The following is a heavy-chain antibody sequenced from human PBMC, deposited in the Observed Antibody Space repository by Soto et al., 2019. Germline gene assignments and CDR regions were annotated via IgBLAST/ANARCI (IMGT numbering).Heavy chain of an antibody. J-gene: IGHJ4*02. CDR3: ARESSGYPDS. Sequence: PGGSLRLSCAASGFSFGVYSMNWVRQAPGKGLEWVSYISGSSSTIYYADSVKGRFTISRDNAKNSLYLQLSSLRDEDTAIYYSARESSGYPDSWGQGTLVTVSS. CDR2: ISGSSSTI. D-gene: IGHD3-22*01. V-gene: IGHV3-48*02. CDR1: GFSFGVYS.